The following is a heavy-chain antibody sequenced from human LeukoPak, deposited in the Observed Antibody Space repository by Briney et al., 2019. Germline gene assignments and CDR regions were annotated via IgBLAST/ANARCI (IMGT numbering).Heavy chain of an antibody. D-gene: IGHD2-21*02. V-gene: IGHV3-23*01. CDR3: AKQMICGGDCYNRNFDY. CDR1: GFTFSSYA. CDR2: ISGSGGST. Sequence: PGGSLRLSCAASGFTFSSYAMSWVRQAPGKGLEWVSAISGSGGSTYYADSVKGRFTISRDNSKNTLYLQMNSLRAEDTAVYYCAKQMICGGDCYNRNFDYWGQGTLVTVSS. J-gene: IGHJ4*02.